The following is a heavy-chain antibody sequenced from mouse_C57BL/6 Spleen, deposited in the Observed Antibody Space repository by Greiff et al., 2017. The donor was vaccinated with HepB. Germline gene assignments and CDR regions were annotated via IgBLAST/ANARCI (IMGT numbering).Heavy chain of an antibody. D-gene: IGHD3-3*01. Sequence: EVQLQQSGPVLLKPGASVKMSCKASGYTFTDYYMNWVKQSHGKSLEWIGVINPYNGGTSYNQKFKGKATLTVDKSSSTAYMELNSLTSEDSAVYYCARSDLGQGFAYWGQGTLVTVSA. J-gene: IGHJ3*01. CDR1: GYTFTDYY. V-gene: IGHV1-19*01. CDR2: INPYNGGT. CDR3: ARSDLGQGFAY.